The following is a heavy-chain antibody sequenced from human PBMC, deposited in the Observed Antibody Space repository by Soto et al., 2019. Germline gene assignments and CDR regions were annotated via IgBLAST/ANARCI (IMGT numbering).Heavy chain of an antibody. CDR3: ARIAAAGITDFQH. J-gene: IGHJ1*01. CDR2: ISAYNGNT. Sequence: ASVKVSCKASGYTFTSYGISWVRQAPRQGLEWMGWISAYNGNTNYAQKLQGRVTMTTDTSASTAYMELRSLRSDDTAVYYCARIAAAGITDFQHWGQGTLVTVSS. D-gene: IGHD6-13*01. V-gene: IGHV1-18*01. CDR1: GYTFTSYG.